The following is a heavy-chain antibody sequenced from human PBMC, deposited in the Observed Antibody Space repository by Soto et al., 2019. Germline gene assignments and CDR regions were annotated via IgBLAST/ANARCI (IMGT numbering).Heavy chain of an antibody. CDR1: GGSISSYY. J-gene: IGHJ6*02. V-gene: IGHV4-59*12. CDR2: IYHSGST. Sequence: SETLSLTCTVSGGSISSYYWSWIRQPPGKGLEWIGEIYHSGSTNYNPSLKSRVTISVDKSKNQFSLKLSSVTAADTAVYYCARAYLFYYDSSGYLPHYYYYGMDVWGQGTTVTVSS. CDR3: ARAYLFYYDSSGYLPHYYYYGMDV. D-gene: IGHD3-22*01.